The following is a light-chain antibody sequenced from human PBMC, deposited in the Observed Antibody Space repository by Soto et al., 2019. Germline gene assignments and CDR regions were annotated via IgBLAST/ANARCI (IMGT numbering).Light chain of an antibody. V-gene: IGKV3-20*01. Sequence: EIVLTQSPGTLSLSPGERATLSCRASQSVSSSSLAWYQQKPGQAPRLLIYGASTRATGIPDRFSGSGSGTYFTLTISRLEAEDFVVYYCQQYGRSPLTFGPGTKVEIK. J-gene: IGKJ3*01. CDR3: QQYGRSPLT. CDR2: GAS. CDR1: QSVSSSS.